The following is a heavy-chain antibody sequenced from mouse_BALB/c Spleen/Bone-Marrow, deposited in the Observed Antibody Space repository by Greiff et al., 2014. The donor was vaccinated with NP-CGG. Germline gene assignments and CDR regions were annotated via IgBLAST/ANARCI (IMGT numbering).Heavy chain of an antibody. CDR2: IRSKSNNYAT. J-gene: IGHJ4*01. D-gene: IGHD3-1*01. Sequence: ESGGGLVQPKGSLKLSCAASGFTFNTNAMNWVRQAPGKGLEWVARIRSKSNNYATYYADSVKDRFTISRDDSQSMLYLQMNNLKTEDTAMYYCVRESGSMDYWGQGTSVTVSS. CDR3: VRESGSMDY. CDR1: GFTFNTNA. V-gene: IGHV10S3*01.